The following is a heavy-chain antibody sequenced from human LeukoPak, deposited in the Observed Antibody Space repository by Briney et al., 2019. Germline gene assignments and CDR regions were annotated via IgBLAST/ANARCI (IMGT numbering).Heavy chain of an antibody. CDR1: GYTFTTYA. J-gene: IGHJ5*02. V-gene: IGHV1-69*13. Sequence: GASVKVSCKASGYTFTTYAMHWVRQAPGQRLEWMGGIIPIFGTANYAQKFQGRVTITADESTSTAYMELSSLRSEDTAVYYCARGFDYPNNWFDPWGQGTLVTVSS. D-gene: IGHD3-9*01. CDR2: IIPIFGTA. CDR3: ARGFDYPNNWFDP.